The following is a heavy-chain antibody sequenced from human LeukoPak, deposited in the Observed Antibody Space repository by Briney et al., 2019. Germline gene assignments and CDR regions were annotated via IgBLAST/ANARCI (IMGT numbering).Heavy chain of an antibody. J-gene: IGHJ6*03. D-gene: IGHD4-17*01. Sequence: ASVKVSCKASGHTFTSYDINWVRQATGQGLEWMGWMNPNSGNTAYAQKFQGRVTITADESTSTAYMELSSLRSEDAAVYYCARVALTTVTLGSMDVWGKGTTVTISS. CDR2: MNPNSGNT. CDR1: GHTFTSYD. V-gene: IGHV1-8*03. CDR3: ARVALTTVTLGSMDV.